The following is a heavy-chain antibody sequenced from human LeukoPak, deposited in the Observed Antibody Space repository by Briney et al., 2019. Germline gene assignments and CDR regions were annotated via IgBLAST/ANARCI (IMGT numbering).Heavy chain of an antibody. CDR2: ISSSGSTI. CDR1: GFTFSSYE. CDR3: ARAGGYCSSTSCYVGNWFDP. D-gene: IGHD2-2*03. J-gene: IGHJ5*02. Sequence: PGGSLRLPCAASGFTFSSYEMNWVRQAPGKGLEWVSYISSSGSTIYYADSVKGRFTISRDNAKDSLYLQMNSLRAEDTAVYYCARAGGYCSSTSCYVGNWFDPWGQGTLVTVSS. V-gene: IGHV3-48*03.